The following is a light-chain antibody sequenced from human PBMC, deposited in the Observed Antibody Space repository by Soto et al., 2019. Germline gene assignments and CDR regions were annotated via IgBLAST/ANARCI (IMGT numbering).Light chain of an antibody. CDR3: QSYDSSLSGYV. Sequence: QSALIQPPSVSGSPGQSVTISCTVTSSDVGSYDYVSWYQQHPGTVPKPMIYNVNTRPSGVPDRFSGSKSGTSASLAITGLQAEDEADYYCQSYDSSLSGYVFGTGTKVTVL. J-gene: IGLJ1*01. CDR1: SSDVGSYDY. CDR2: NVN. V-gene: IGLV2-11*01.